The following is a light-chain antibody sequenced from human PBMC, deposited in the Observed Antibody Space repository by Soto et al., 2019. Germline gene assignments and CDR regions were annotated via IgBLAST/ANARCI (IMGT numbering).Light chain of an antibody. CDR3: HQYGSSPRT. J-gene: IGKJ1*01. CDR2: GAS. CDR1: QSVSSD. V-gene: IGKV3-20*01. Sequence: EIVMTQSPATLSVSPGERVTLSCRASQSVSSDLAWYQQKPGQAPRLLIYGASTRATGIPDRFSGSGSGTDFTLTISRLEPEDFAVYYCHQYGSSPRTFGPGTKVDIK.